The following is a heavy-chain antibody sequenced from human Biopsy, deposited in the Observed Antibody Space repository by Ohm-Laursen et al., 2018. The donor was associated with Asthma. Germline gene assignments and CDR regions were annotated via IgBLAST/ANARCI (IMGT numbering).Heavy chain of an antibody. V-gene: IGHV4-34*09. D-gene: IGHD4-17*01. CDR1: RGSLRVYV. J-gene: IGHJ5*02. CDR3: ARTTYGHDGFDP. CDR2: IYYSGST. Sequence: TLSLTCGVYRGSLRVYVWSWIRQPPVKGLEWIGHIYYSGSTYYNPSLKSRVSISLDTSKNQFSLSLTSVTAADTAVYYCARTTYGHDGFDPWGQGTLVTVSS.